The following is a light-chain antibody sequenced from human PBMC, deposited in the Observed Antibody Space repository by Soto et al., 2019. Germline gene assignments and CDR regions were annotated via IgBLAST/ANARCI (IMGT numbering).Light chain of an antibody. Sequence: QSALTQPPSASGSPGESVIISCTGTKNDIGVYDFVSWYQHHAGKAPRLIIYEVVQRPSGVPDRFSGSKSGNTASLTVSGLQAADEADYFCKSYAGSKTYVFGSGTKLTVL. CDR3: KSYAGSKTYV. CDR2: EVV. J-gene: IGLJ1*01. CDR1: KNDIGVYDF. V-gene: IGLV2-8*01.